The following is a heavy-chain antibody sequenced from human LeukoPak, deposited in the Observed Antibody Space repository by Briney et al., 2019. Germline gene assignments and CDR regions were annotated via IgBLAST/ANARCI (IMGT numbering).Heavy chain of an antibody. D-gene: IGHD3-22*01. CDR1: GFTFSSNY. CDR2: IYSGGST. CDR3: ARDRFIYDSSCYRIYYFDY. Sequence: GGSLRLSCAASGFTFSSNYMSWVRQAPGKGLEWVSVIYSGGSTYYSDSVTRRFTTSRDNSKNTLYLQMNSLRAEDTAVYYCARDRFIYDSSCYRIYYFDYGGQGPLVT. V-gene: IGHV3-66*02. J-gene: IGHJ4*02.